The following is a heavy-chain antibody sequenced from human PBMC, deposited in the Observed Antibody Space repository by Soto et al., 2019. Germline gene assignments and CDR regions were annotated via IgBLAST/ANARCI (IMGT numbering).Heavy chain of an antibody. J-gene: IGHJ5*02. CDR3: ARYYYGSGSYKWFDP. V-gene: IGHV4-59*01. CDR1: GGSINSYY. D-gene: IGHD3-10*01. Sequence: SETLSLTCTVSGGSINSYYWSWIRQPPGKGLEWIGNIYYSGSTNYNPSLRSRVTISVDTSKNQFSLNLSSVTAADTAVYYCARYYYGSGSYKWFDPWGQGTLVTVSS. CDR2: IYYSGST.